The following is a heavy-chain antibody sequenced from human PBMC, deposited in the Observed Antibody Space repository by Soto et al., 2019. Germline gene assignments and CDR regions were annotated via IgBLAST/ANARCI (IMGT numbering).Heavy chain of an antibody. D-gene: IGHD2-15*01. J-gene: IGHJ2*01. CDR1: GGSISSSNL. CDR2: IYHGGST. CDR3: ARDGGSLNWYFDL. Sequence: SETLSLTCAVSGGSISSSNLWTWVRQPPGKGLEWIGEIYHGGSTNYNPSLKSRVTISVDKSKNQFFLSLSIVTAADTAVFYCARDGGSLNWYFDLWGRGTLVTVSS. V-gene: IGHV4-4*02.